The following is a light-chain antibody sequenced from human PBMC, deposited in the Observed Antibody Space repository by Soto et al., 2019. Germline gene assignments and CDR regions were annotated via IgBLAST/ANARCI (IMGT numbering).Light chain of an antibody. Sequence: QSVLTQPPSVSGAPGKRVTISCTGSSSNIGAGYDVHWYQQLPGTAPKLLIYGNSNRPSGVPDRCSGSKSGTSASLAITGLQAEDDADYYCQSYDSSLSALFGGGTKLTVL. J-gene: IGLJ2*01. CDR2: GNS. CDR3: QSYDSSLSAL. CDR1: SSNIGAGYD. V-gene: IGLV1-40*01.